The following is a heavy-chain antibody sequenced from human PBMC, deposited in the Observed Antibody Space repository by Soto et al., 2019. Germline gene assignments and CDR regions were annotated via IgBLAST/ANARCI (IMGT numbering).Heavy chain of an antibody. CDR1: GGSLTSNSYY. V-gene: IGHV4-39*07. D-gene: IGHD6-13*01. CDR2: FYYSQST. CDR3: VRDSGAKLSSS. Sequence: SETLSLTCTVSGGSLTSNSYYWGWIRQPPGKGLEWIGSFYYSQSTYFNPSLKSRVTISVETSKNQYSLKLSAVTAADTAVYYCVRDSGAKLSSSWGQGTLVTVSS. J-gene: IGHJ4*02.